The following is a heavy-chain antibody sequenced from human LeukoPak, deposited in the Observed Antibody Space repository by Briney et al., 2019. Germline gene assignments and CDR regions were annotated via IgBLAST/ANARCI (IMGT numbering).Heavy chain of an antibody. Sequence: ASVKVSCKASGYTFTDHFMHWVRQAPGQGLEWMGWINPNSGAKKNAQRFQGRVTMTRDTSITTAYMELSRLRSDGTAVYYCARQSSYSTGWYGFDIWGQGTMVTVSS. CDR2: INPNSGAK. CDR1: GYTFTDHF. J-gene: IGHJ3*02. V-gene: IGHV1-2*02. CDR3: ARQSSYSTGWYGFDI. D-gene: IGHD6-19*01.